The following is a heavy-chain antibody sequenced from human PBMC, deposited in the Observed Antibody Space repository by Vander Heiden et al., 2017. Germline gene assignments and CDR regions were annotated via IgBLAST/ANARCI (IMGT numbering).Heavy chain of an antibody. Sequence: QVQLVESGGGVVQPGRSLRLSCAASGFTFSSYAMHWVRQAPGKGLEWVAVISYDGSNKYYADSVKGRFTIARDNSKNTLYLQMNSLRAEDTAVYYCARAGWDRRAGYFDYWGQGTLVTVSS. D-gene: IGHD6-19*01. V-gene: IGHV3-30-3*01. CDR2: ISYDGSNK. CDR1: GFTFSSYA. CDR3: ARAGWDRRAGYFDY. J-gene: IGHJ4*02.